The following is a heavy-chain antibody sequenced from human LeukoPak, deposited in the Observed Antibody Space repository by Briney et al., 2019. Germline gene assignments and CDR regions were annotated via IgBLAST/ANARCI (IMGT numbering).Heavy chain of an antibody. D-gene: IGHD4-23*01. V-gene: IGHV1-24*01. CDR1: GYTLTGLS. CDR3: ATVTVVTPSDAFDI. Sequence: ASVKVSCKVSGYTLTGLSMHWVRQAPGKGLEWMGGFDPEDGETIYAQKFQGRVTMTEDTSTDTAYMELSNLRSEDTAVYYCATVTVVTPSDAFDIWGQGTMVTVSS. CDR2: FDPEDGET. J-gene: IGHJ3*02.